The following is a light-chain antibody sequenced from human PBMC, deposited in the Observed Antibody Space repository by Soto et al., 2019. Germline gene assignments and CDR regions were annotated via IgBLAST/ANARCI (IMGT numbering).Light chain of an antibody. CDR3: QSYDSSLSGSV. CDR2: GNS. Sequence: QSVLTQPPSVSGAPGQRVTISCTGSSSNIGAGYDVHWYQQLPGTAPKLLIYGNSNRPSGVPDRFSGSKAGTSASLAITGLQAEDEADYYCQSYDSSLSGSVVGGGTKVTV. CDR1: SSNIGAGYD. V-gene: IGLV1-40*01. J-gene: IGLJ2*01.